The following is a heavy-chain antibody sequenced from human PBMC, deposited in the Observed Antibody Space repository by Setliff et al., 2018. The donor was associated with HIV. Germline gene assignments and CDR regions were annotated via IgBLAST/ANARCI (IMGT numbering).Heavy chain of an antibody. J-gene: IGHJ6*03. D-gene: IGHD1-1*01. Sequence: SETMSLTCAVYGGSLNNYFWTWNRQPPGKGLEWIGEVNHSGSTNYNPSLKSRVNISVDTSKNQVSLKLNSITAADTAIYYCARVRDPNWNYDMAVWGQGTTVTVS. CDR1: GGSLNNYF. CDR2: VNHSGST. CDR3: ARVRDPNWNYDMAV. V-gene: IGHV4-34*01.